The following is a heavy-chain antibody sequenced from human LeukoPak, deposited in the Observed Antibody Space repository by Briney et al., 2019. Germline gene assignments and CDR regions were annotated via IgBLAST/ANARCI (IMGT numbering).Heavy chain of an antibody. V-gene: IGHV3-7*01. Sequence: GGSLRLSCVGSGFAFSDYWMSWVRQAPGKGLEWVANIKQDGSEKDYVDALKGRFTISRDKAKNSLYLQRNSLRAEDTAVYYCARWLELMRNFDWWGQGTLVTVSS. CDR3: ARWLELMRNFDW. CDR1: GFAFSDYW. CDR2: IKQDGSEK. D-gene: IGHD5-24*01. J-gene: IGHJ4*02.